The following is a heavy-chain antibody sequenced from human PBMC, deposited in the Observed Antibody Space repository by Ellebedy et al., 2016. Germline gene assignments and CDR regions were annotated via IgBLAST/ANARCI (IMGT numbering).Heavy chain of an antibody. CDR2: FDSEDGET. Sequence: ASVKVSCXVSGYTLTELSIHWVRQAPGEGLEWMGGFDSEDGETIYAQKFQGRVSITRDTSASSAYMELFGLTPEDSAVYYCARDPTGELGYGGKGRLDDWGQGTPVTVSS. CDR1: GYTLTELS. V-gene: IGHV1-24*01. CDR3: ARDPTGELGYGGKGRLDD. D-gene: IGHD1-1*01. J-gene: IGHJ4*02.